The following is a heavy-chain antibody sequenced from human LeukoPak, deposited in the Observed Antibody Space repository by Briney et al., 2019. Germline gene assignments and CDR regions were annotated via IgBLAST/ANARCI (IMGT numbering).Heavy chain of an antibody. Sequence: GGSLRLSCAASGFTFSSDAMSWVRQAPGKGLEWVSAISGSGGSTYYADSVKGRFTISRDNSKNTLYLQMNSLRAEDTAVYYCAKPLLGYYYYGMDVWGQGTTVTVSS. V-gene: IGHV3-23*01. CDR2: ISGSGGST. CDR1: GFTFSSDA. CDR3: AKPLLGYYYYGMDV. J-gene: IGHJ6*02. D-gene: IGHD3-16*01.